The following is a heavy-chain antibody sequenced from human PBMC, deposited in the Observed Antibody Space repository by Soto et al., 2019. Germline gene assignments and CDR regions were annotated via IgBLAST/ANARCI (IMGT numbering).Heavy chain of an antibody. CDR1: GFTFSSYA. CDR2: ISGSGGST. J-gene: IGHJ2*01. V-gene: IGHV3-23*01. D-gene: IGHD4-17*01. CDR3: AKDSVPSHDYGDWNGL. Sequence: GGSLRLSCAASGFTFSSYAMSWVRQAPGKGLEWVSAISGSGGSTYYADSVKGRFTISVDNSKNTLYLQMNSLRAEDTAVYYCAKDSVPSHDYGDWNGLWGRGTLVTVSS.